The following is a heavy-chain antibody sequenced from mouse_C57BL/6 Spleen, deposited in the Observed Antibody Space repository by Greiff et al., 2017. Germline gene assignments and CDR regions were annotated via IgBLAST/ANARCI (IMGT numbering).Heavy chain of an antibody. CDR3: ASQTAQAYYYAMDY. J-gene: IGHJ4*01. V-gene: IGHV1-4*01. CDR2: INPSSGYT. CDR1: GYTFTSYT. D-gene: IGHD3-2*02. Sequence: QVQLQQSGAELARPGASVKMSCKASGYTFTSYTMHWVKQRPGQGLEWIGYINPSSGYTKYNQKFKDKDTLTADKSSSTAYMQLSSLTSEDSAVYYCASQTAQAYYYAMDYWGQGTSVTVSA.